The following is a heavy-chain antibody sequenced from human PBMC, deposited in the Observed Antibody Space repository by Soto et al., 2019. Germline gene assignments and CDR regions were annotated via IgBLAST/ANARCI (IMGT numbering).Heavy chain of an antibody. D-gene: IGHD3-16*01. V-gene: IGHV4-34*01. CDR2: IYQGLSV. CDR3: ARHGGYYFDY. Sequence: PSETLSPTLALYSGSFSGYQCTSIRQPPLKGLEWIGEIYQGLSVVYNPSLESRVTISGDSSKNQFSLKLSSVTAADTAVYYCARHGGYYFDYWGQGTMATDSS. J-gene: IGHJ4*02. CDR1: SGSFSGYQ.